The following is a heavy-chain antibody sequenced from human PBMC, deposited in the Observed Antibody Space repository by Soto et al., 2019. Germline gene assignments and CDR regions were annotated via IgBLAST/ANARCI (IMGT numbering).Heavy chain of an antibody. CDR1: GFTFNAHA. V-gene: IGHV3-23*01. D-gene: IGHD2-8*02. J-gene: IGHJ6*02. Sequence: EVQVLESGGGLLQPGGSLRLSCVASGFTFNAHAMTWVRQGPGMGLEWTPSISGNGKTTYYADSVKGRFTVSRDNSKNTLSLQMNSLRVEDTATYYCVKDWTGNKCPCLDVWGQGTTVTVSS. CDR3: VKDWTGNKCPCLDV. CDR2: ISGNGKTT.